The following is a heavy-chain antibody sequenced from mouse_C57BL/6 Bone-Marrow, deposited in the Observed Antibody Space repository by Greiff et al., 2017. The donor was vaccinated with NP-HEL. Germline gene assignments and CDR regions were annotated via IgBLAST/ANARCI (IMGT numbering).Heavy chain of an antibody. CDR1: GYTFTSYW. J-gene: IGHJ2*01. D-gene: IGHD2-1*01. Sequence: QVQLQQPGAELVRPGSSVKLSCKASGYTFTSYWMDWVKQRPGQGLEWIGNIYPSDSETHYNQKFKDKATLTVDKSSSTAYMQLSSLTSEDSAVYFCQTYGNYGYWGQGTTLTVSS. V-gene: IGHV1-61*01. CDR2: IYPSDSET. CDR3: QTYGNYGY.